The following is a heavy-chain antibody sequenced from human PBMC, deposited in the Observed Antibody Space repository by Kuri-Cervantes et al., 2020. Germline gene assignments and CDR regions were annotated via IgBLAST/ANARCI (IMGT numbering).Heavy chain of an antibody. CDR2: IKQDGSEK. CDR1: GFTFSSYA. J-gene: IGHJ6*03. CDR3: AREGSGYCSSTSCPRGNFYYYYYMDV. V-gene: IGHV3-7*01. D-gene: IGHD2-2*01. Sequence: GESLKISCAASGFTFSSYAMSWVRQAPGKGLEWVANIKQDGSEKYYVDSVKGRFTISRDNAKNSLYLQMNSLRAEDTAVYYCAREGSGYCSSTSCPRGNFYYYYYMDVWGKGTTVTVSS.